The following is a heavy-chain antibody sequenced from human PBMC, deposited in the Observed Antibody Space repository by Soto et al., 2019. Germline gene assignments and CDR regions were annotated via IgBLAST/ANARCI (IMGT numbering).Heavy chain of an antibody. D-gene: IGHD1-26*01. CDR2: IDPSGGDT. CDR3: AKRRGVGLTRSSFDY. V-gene: IGHV1-46*02. Sequence: QVQLVQSGAEVRKPVASVKVSCKASGYTFNRHYIQWVRQAPGQGLEWMGMIDPSGGDTNYAKKFQGRVTLPSDTSTSTVYMELSSMRSEDTAGYYCAKRRGVGLTRSSFDYWGPGTLVIVSS. CDR1: GYTFNRHY. J-gene: IGHJ4*02.